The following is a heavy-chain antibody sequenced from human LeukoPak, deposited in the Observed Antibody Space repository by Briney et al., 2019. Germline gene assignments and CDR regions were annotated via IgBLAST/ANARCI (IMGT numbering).Heavy chain of an antibody. J-gene: IGHJ5*02. CDR1: GYTFTSYD. Sequence: ASVKVSCKASGYTFTSYDINWVRQATGQGIEWMGWMNPNSGNTGYAQKFQGRVTMTRNTSISTAYMELSSLRSEDTAVYYCARGTRYCSGGSCYFWFDPWGQGTLVTVSS. CDR3: ARGTRYCSGGSCYFWFDP. D-gene: IGHD2-15*01. CDR2: MNPNSGNT. V-gene: IGHV1-8*01.